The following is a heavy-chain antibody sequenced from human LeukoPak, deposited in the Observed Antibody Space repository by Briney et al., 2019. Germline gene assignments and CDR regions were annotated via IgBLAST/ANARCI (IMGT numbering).Heavy chain of an antibody. CDR1: GFTFSDHY. CDR2: IKSRADGGTT. CDR3: STHPTSGF. Sequence: GGSLRLSCAASGFTFSDHYMNWVRQAPGKGLEWVGRIKSRADGGTTDYATPVKDRFTISRDDSENTAFLQMNSLKTEDTAIYYCSTHPTSGFWGQGTLVTVSS. D-gene: IGHD2-15*01. J-gene: IGHJ4*02. V-gene: IGHV3-15*07.